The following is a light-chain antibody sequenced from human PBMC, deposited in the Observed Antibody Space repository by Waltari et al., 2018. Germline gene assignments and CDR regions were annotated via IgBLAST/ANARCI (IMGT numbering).Light chain of an antibody. J-gene: IGLJ2*01. Sequence: QSALTQPASVSGSPGQSITISCTGTSSDVGSYNYVSWYQQHPGKAPKLMIYDVSYRPYGVSNRFSGSKSGNTASLTISGLQAEDEADYYCSSYITTNTLELFGGGTSLTVL. CDR3: SSYITTNTLEL. V-gene: IGLV2-14*03. CDR1: SSDVGSYNY. CDR2: DVS.